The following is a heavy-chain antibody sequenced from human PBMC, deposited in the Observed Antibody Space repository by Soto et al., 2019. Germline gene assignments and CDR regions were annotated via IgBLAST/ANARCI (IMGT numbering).Heavy chain of an antibody. D-gene: IGHD6-13*01. CDR2: INPNSGGT. V-gene: IGHV1-2*04. Sequence: ASVKVSCKASGYTFTGYYMHWVRQAPGQGLEWMGWINPNSGGTNYAQKFQGWVTMTRDTSISTAYMELSRLRSDDTAVYYWARVSSWSRYYFDYWGQGTLVTVSS. J-gene: IGHJ4*02. CDR1: GYTFTGYY. CDR3: ARVSSWSRYYFDY.